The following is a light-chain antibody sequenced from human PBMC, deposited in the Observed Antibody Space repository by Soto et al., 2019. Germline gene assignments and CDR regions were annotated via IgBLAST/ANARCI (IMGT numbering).Light chain of an antibody. J-gene: IGKJ2*01. CDR2: GAS. V-gene: IGKV3-20*01. Sequence: EIVLTQSPGTLSLSPGERATLSCRASQSVSSNYLAWYQQKPGQAPRLLIYGASTRATGIPDRFSGSGSGTDFTLTISRLEPEDCAVYYCQQYGGSPRTFGQGTKLEIK. CDR1: QSVSSNY. CDR3: QQYGGSPRT.